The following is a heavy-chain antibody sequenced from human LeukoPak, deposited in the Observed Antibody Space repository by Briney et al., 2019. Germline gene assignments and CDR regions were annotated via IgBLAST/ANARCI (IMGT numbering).Heavy chain of an antibody. V-gene: IGHV3-21*01. CDR2: ISSSSSYI. D-gene: IGHD4-17*01. Sequence: GGSLRLSCAASGFTFSSYSMNWVRQAPGKGLEWVSSISSSSSYIYYADSVKGRFTISRDNAKNSLYLQMNSLRAEDTAVYYCARDKWVTTTHYFDYWGQGTLVTVSS. CDR1: GFTFSSYS. J-gene: IGHJ4*02. CDR3: ARDKWVTTTHYFDY.